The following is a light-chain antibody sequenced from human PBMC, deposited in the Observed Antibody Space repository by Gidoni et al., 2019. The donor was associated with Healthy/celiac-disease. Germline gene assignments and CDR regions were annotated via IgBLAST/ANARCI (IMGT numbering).Light chain of an antibody. CDR2: AAS. V-gene: IGKV1-12*01. J-gene: IGKJ1*01. Sequence: SQGISSWLAWYQQKPGKAPKPLIYAASIVQSGVPSRFSGSGSETDFTLTISSLQPGDFATYYCQQANSFLPTFGQGTKVEIK. CDR1: QGISSW. CDR3: QQANSFLPT.